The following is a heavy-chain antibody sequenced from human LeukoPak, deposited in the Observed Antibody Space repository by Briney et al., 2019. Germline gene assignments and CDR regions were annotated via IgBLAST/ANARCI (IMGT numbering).Heavy chain of an antibody. CDR1: GFIFSKAW. D-gene: IGHD3-10*01. CDR3: TTLLWFGELASGY. V-gene: IGHV3-15*01. CDR2: IKSKTDGGTT. J-gene: IGHJ4*02. Sequence: GGSLRLSCAASGFIFSKAWMSWVRQAPGEGLEWLGRIKSKTDGGTTDYAAPVKGRFTISRDDSKNTLFLQMNSLKTEDTAVYYCTTLLWFGELASGYWGQGTLVTVSS.